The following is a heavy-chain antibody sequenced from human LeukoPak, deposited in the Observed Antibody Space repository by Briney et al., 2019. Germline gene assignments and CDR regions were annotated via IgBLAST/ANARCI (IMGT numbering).Heavy chain of an antibody. CDR3: ARGNILSGYCFDF. Sequence: SETLSLTCAVYGGSISGYYWSWIRQPPGKGLEWVGEIHYTGGTSYNPSLKGRATISIDTSKNQLSLKLSSVTAADTAVYYCARGNILSGYCFDFWGQGALVTVSS. J-gene: IGHJ4*02. CDR1: GGSISGYY. D-gene: IGHD3-9*01. V-gene: IGHV4-34*01. CDR2: IHYTGGT.